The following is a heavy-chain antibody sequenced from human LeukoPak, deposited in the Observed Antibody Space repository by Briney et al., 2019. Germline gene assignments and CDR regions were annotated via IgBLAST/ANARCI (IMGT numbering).Heavy chain of an antibody. V-gene: IGHV1-69*05. J-gene: IGHJ4*02. CDR3: AEGYSSGWYNFDY. Sequence: SVKVSCKDSGGTFSSYAISWVRQAPGQGLEWMGGIIPIFGTANYAQKFQGRVTITTDESTSTADMELSSLRSEDTAVYHCAEGYSSGWYNFDYWGQGTLVTVSS. CDR1: GGTFSSYA. D-gene: IGHD6-19*01. CDR2: IIPIFGTA.